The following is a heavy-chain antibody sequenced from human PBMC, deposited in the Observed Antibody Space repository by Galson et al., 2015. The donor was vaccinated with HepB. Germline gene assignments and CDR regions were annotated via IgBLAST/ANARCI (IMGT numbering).Heavy chain of an antibody. Sequence: PALVKPTQTLTLTCTFSGFSLSTSGMCVSWIRQPPGKALEWLARIDWDDDKYYSTSLKTRLTISKDTSKNQVVLTMANMDPVDTATYYCARTVGFSGSYSSDYWGQGTLVTVSS. CDR3: ARTVGFSGSYSSDY. D-gene: IGHD1-26*01. CDR1: GFSLSTSGMC. J-gene: IGHJ4*02. CDR2: IDWDDDK. V-gene: IGHV2-70*11.